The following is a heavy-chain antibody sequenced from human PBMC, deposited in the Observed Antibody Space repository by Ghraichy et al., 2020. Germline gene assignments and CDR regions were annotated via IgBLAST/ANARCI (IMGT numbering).Heavy chain of an antibody. CDR3: AREKIYYDSSGYYYNYYGMDV. CDR2: IWYDGSNK. D-gene: IGHD3-22*01. V-gene: IGHV3-33*01. J-gene: IGHJ6*02. Sequence: GGSLRLSCAASGFTFSSYGMHWVRQAPGKGLEWVAVIWYDGSNKYYADSVKGRFTISRDNSENTLYLQMNSLRAEDTAVYYCAREKIYYDSSGYYYNYYGMDVWGQGTTVTVSS. CDR1: GFTFSSYG.